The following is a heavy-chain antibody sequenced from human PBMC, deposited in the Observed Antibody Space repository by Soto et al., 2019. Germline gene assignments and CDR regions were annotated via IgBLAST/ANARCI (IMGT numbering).Heavy chain of an antibody. CDR2: ISTSSSTI. CDR3: ARDRDSSSWDYYYYYMDV. D-gene: IGHD6-13*01. Sequence: PGGSLRLSCAASGFTLSSYSMNWVRQAPGKGLEWVSYISTSSSTIYYADSVKGRFTISRDNAKNSLYLQMNSLRAEDTAVYYCARDRDSSSWDYYYYYMDVWGKGTTVTVSS. V-gene: IGHV3-48*01. CDR1: GFTLSSYS. J-gene: IGHJ6*03.